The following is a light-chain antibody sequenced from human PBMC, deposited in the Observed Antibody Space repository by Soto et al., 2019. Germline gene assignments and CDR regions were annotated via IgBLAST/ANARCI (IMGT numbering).Light chain of an antibody. CDR3: QQYSSSPS. V-gene: IGKV3-15*01. Sequence: EIVVTQSPTTLSVSPGETATLSCRASQSVSTNLAWYQQKPGQVPSLLIYGASTRASGIPARFSGSGSGTEFTLTIGSLQSEDFAVYYCQQYSSSPSLGQGTRLEI. CDR1: QSVSTN. J-gene: IGKJ5*01. CDR2: GAS.